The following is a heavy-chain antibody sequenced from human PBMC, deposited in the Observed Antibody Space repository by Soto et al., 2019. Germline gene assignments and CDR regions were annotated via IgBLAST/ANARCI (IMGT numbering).Heavy chain of an antibody. CDR1: GYTFTSYY. D-gene: IGHD3-22*01. CDR2: FDPEDGET. Sequence: ASVKVSCKASGYTFTSYYMHWVRQAPGKGLEWMGGFDPEDGETIYAQKFQGRVTMTEDTSTDTAYMELSSLRSEDTAVYYCARNYYDSSDRDYLDYWGQGTPVTVSS. CDR3: ARNYYDSSDRDYLDY. V-gene: IGHV1-24*01. J-gene: IGHJ4*02.